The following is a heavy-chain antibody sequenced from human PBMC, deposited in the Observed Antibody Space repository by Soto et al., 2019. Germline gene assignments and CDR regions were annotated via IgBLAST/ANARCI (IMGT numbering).Heavy chain of an antibody. CDR1: GFTVSSNY. Sequence: EVQLVESGGGLVQPGGSLRLSCAASGFTVSSNYMSWVRQAPGKGLEWVSVIYSGGTTYFADSVKGRFSISRDNSKNTLFLQMNSLRVEDTAVYYWTTQSSGWTGDFDYGGQGTLVTVSS. CDR3: TTQSSGWTGDFDY. V-gene: IGHV3-66*01. J-gene: IGHJ4*02. D-gene: IGHD6-19*01. CDR2: IYSGGTT.